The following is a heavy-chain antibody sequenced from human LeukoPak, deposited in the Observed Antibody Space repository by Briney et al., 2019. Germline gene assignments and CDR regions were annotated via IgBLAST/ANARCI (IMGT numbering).Heavy chain of an antibody. V-gene: IGHV3-30*02. CDR3: AKDSTNYAAYARPDF. CDR1: GFTFSIYG. CDR2: MRYDGTNK. D-gene: IGHD4/OR15-4a*01. J-gene: IGHJ4*02. Sequence: PGGSLRLSCAASGFTFSIYGMHWVRQAPGKGLEWVAFMRYDGTNKYYADSVKGQFTISRDNSKNTLYLQMNSLRPEDTVVYYCAKDSTNYAAYARPDFWGQGTLVTVSS.